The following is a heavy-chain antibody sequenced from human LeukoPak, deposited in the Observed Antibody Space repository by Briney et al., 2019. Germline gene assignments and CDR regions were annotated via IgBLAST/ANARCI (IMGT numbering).Heavy chain of an antibody. CDR2: IHHSGRT. V-gene: IGHV4-4*02. D-gene: IGHD7-27*01. CDR3: ASRKLGNDY. Sequence: PSETLSLTCAVSGGSISSSNWWNWVRQPPGKGLEWIGEIHHSGRTNYNPPLKSRVTISVGKSKNQFSLKLSSVTAADTAVYYCASRKLGNDYWGQGTLVTVSS. CDR1: GGSISSSNW. J-gene: IGHJ4*02.